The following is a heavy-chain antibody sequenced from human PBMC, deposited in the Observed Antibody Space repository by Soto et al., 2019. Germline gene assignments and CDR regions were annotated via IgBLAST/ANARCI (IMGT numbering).Heavy chain of an antibody. CDR1: GFTFSSYW. CDR3: ARDEGVGALVRGFDY. D-gene: IGHD3-10*01. Sequence: EVQLVESGGGLVQPGGSLRLSCAASGFTFSSYWMHWVRQDPGKGLVWVSGINRDGSSTTYADSVKGRFTISRDNAKNTLYLQMNTLRAEDAAVYYCARDEGVGALVRGFDYWGQGTLVTVSS. J-gene: IGHJ4*02. V-gene: IGHV3-74*03. CDR2: INRDGSST.